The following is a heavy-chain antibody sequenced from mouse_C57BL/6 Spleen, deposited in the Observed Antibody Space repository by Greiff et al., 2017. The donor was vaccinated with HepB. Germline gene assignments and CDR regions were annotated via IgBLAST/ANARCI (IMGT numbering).Heavy chain of an antibody. CDR2: ISDGGSYT. D-gene: IGHD1-1*01. V-gene: IGHV5-4*01. Sequence: EVQGVESGGGLVKPGGSLKLSCAASGFTFSSYAMSWVRQTPEKRLEWVATISDGGSYTYYPDNVKGRFTISRDNAKNNLYLQMSHLKSEDTAMYYCARGVYYYGSSYWAMDYWGQGTSVTVSS. J-gene: IGHJ4*01. CDR3: ARGVYYYGSSYWAMDY. CDR1: GFTFSSYA.